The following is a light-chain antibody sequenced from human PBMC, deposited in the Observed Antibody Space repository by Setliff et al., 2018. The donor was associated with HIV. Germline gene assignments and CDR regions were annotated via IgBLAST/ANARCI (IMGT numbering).Light chain of an antibody. CDR2: DVR. CDR1: SSDVGGYNY. Sequence: QSALTQPRSVSGSPGQSVTISCTGTSSDVGGYNYVSWYQHHPGKAPKLMIYDVRKRPSGVPDRFSGSKSGNTASLTISGLQAEDEADYYCCSYAGTYTYAFGTGTKVTVL. CDR3: CSYAGTYTYA. J-gene: IGLJ1*01. V-gene: IGLV2-11*01.